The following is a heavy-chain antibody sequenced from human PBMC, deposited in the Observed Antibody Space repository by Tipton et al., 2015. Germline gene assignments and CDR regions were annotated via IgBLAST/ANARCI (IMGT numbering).Heavy chain of an antibody. CDR2: IRQDGSER. V-gene: IGHV3-7*05. J-gene: IGHJ4*02. CDR3: GRGGIFSNNWYPFDY. Sequence: SLRLSCAASGFTFSDYYMNWIRQAPGKGLEWVANIRQDGSERYYVDSAKGRFTISRDNAKNSLYLQMNSLRVEDTAVYYCGRGGIFSNNWYPFDYWGQGTLVTVSS. D-gene: IGHD1-1*01. CDR1: GFTFSDYY.